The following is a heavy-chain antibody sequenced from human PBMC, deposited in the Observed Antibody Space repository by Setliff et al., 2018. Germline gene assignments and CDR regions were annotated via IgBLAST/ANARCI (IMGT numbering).Heavy chain of an antibody. CDR3: ARDHSGWYGGAFDI. CDR1: GFSLSNARLG. CDR2: IFSSDQI. J-gene: IGHJ3*02. Sequence: SGPTLVNPTAPLTLTCTVSGFSLSNARLGVSWIRQPPGKALEWLAHIFSSDQISYSTSLRSRLTISKDTSKSQVVLMMTNMDPVDTATYYCARDHSGWYGGAFDIWGQGTMVTVSS. V-gene: IGHV2-26*01. D-gene: IGHD6-19*01.